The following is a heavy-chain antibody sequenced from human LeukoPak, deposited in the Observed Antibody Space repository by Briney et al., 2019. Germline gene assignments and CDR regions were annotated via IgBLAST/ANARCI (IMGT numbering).Heavy chain of an antibody. Sequence: GASVTVSFKASGGTFISYAISWVRQAPGQGLEWMGRIIPILCIANYAQKFQGRVTITADKSTSTAYMELSSLRSEDTAVYYCARGSPVAGPSSTPRYYYYGMDVWGQGTTVTVSS. V-gene: IGHV1-69*04. CDR3: ARGSPVAGPSSTPRYYYYGMDV. CDR1: GGTFISYA. D-gene: IGHD6-19*01. CDR2: IIPILCIA. J-gene: IGHJ6*02.